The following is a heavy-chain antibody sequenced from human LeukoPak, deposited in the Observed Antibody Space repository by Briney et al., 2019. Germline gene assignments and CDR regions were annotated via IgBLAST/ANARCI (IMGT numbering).Heavy chain of an antibody. V-gene: IGHV3-23*01. Sequence: PGGSLRLSCAASGFTFSSYAMSWVRQAPGKGLEWVSAISGSGGSTYYADSVKGRFTISRDNSKNTLYLQMNSLRAEDTAVYYCAKDQRMVRGPKDAWGLRTLVTVSS. CDR2: ISGSGGST. CDR1: GFTFSSYA. D-gene: IGHD3-10*01. J-gene: IGHJ5*02. CDR3: AKDQRMVRGPKDA.